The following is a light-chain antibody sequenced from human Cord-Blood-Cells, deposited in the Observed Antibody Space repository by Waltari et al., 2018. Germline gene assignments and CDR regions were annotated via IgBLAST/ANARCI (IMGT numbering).Light chain of an antibody. V-gene: IGLV3-19*01. CDR3: NSRDSSGNHYV. J-gene: IGLJ1*01. CDR2: GKN. CDR1: SPRSYY. Sequence: SSELTQDTAVSVALGQTVRTTCQGDSPRSYYASWYQQKPGQDPVIVIYGKNNRPSGIPDRFSGSSSGNTASLTITGAQAEDESDYYCNSRDSSGNHYVFGTGTKVTVL.